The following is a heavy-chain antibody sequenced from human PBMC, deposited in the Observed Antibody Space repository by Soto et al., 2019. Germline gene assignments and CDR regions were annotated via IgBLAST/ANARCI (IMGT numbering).Heavy chain of an antibody. CDR1: GGSISISRYY. CDR2: LYYSGST. V-gene: IGHV4-39*01. J-gene: IGHJ5*01. D-gene: IGHD2-8*01. CDR3: APDIVLMVYAPRAWIYIWFDS. Sequence: PAETLSLTCTFSGGSISISRYYWGWIRQHPGKGLEWIGSLYYSGSTYFNHSLKRRVTMSVDTTKNQYCLMLSSVPAAAAAEYYCAPDIVLMVYAPRAWIYIWFDSWGQGTLVTVSS.